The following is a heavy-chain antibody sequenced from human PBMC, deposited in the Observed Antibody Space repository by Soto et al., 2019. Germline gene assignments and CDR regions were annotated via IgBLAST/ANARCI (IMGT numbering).Heavy chain of an antibody. CDR3: ALCCSGGSCYSHAFDI. V-gene: IGHV5-51*01. CDR2: IYPGDSDT. D-gene: IGHD2-15*01. CDR1: GYSFTSYW. Sequence: GESLKISCKGSGYSFTSYWIGWVRQMPGKGLEWMGIIYPGDSDTRYSPSIQGQVTISADKSISTAYLQWSSLKASDTAKNYCALCCSGGSCYSHAFDIWGQGTMVTVSS. J-gene: IGHJ3*02.